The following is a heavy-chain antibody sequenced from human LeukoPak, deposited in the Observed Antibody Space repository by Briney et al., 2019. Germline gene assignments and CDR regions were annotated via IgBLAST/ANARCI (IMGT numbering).Heavy chain of an antibody. V-gene: IGHV3-30-3*01. CDR2: ISYDGSNK. J-gene: IGHJ4*02. CDR3: GNHDYSDYY. CDR1: GFTFSSYA. Sequence: GGSLRLSCAASGFTFSSYAMHWVRQAPGKGLEWVAVISYDGSNKYYADSVKGRFTISRDNAKNTVYLQMNSLRVEDTAVYYCGNHDYSDYYGGQGTLVTVSA. D-gene: IGHD4-11*01.